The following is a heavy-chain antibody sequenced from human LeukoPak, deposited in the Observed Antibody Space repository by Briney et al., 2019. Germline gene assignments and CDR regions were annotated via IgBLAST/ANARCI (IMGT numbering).Heavy chain of an antibody. CDR3: ARDGRIVVVPSA. CDR2: ISSSSSYI. J-gene: IGHJ4*02. V-gene: IGHV3-21*01. CDR1: GFTFSSYS. Sequence: PGGSLRLSCVASGFTFSSYSMNWVRQAPGKGLEWVSSISSSSSYIYYADSVKGRFTISRDNAKNSLYLQMNSLRAEDTAVYYCARDGRIVVVPSAWGQGTLVTLSS. D-gene: IGHD2-2*01.